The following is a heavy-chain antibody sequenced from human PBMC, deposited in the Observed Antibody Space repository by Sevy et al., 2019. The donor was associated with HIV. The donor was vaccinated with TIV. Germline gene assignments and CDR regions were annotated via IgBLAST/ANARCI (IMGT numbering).Heavy chain of an antibody. CDR2: ISGSGYST. Sequence: GGSLRLSCAASGFTFSNYGMSWVRQAPGKGLEWVSAISGSGYSTYYADSVKGRFTISRDKSKNTLYLKINSLRAGDTAVYYCAKHISYCGGDCYPPLHYFDYWGQGTLVTVSS. J-gene: IGHJ4*02. CDR1: GFTFSNYG. D-gene: IGHD2-21*02. V-gene: IGHV3-23*01. CDR3: AKHISYCGGDCYPPLHYFDY.